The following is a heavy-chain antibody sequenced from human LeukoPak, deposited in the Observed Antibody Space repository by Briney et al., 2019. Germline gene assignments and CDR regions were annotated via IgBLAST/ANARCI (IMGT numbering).Heavy chain of an antibody. V-gene: IGHV1-8*01. CDR1: GYTFTSYD. J-gene: IGHJ4*02. CDR2: MNPNSGNT. Sequence: ASVKVSCKASGYTFTSYDINWVRQATGQGLEWMGWMNPNSGNTGYAQKFQGRVTMTRNTSISTAYMELSSLRSEDTAVYYCAANLRSRPGLHIDYWGQGTLVTVSS. CDR3: AANLRSRPGLHIDY. D-gene: IGHD4-11*01.